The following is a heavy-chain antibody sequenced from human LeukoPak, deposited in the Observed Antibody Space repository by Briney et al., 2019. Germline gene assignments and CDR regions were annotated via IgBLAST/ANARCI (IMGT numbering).Heavy chain of an antibody. CDR2: ISYDGSNK. J-gene: IGHJ4*02. D-gene: IGHD6-19*01. Sequence: HSGGSLRLSCAASGFTFSSYGMHWVRQAPGKGLEWVAVISYDGSNKYYADSVKGRFTISRDNSKNTLYLQMNSLRAEDTAVYYCAKDSEYLQWLVRGVNFDYWGQGTLVTVSS. V-gene: IGHV3-30*18. CDR3: AKDSEYLQWLVRGVNFDY. CDR1: GFTFSSYG.